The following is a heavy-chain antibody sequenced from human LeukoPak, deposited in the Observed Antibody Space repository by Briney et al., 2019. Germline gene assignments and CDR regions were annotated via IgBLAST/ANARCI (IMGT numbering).Heavy chain of an antibody. Sequence: GASVKVSCKASGYTFTSYDINWVRQATGQGLEWMGWMNPNSGNTGYAQKFQERVTITRDMSTSTAYMELSSLRSEDTAVYYCAAGSSGSYWVYWGQGTLVTVSS. D-gene: IGHD1-26*01. J-gene: IGHJ4*02. CDR1: GYTFTSYD. CDR2: MNPNSGNT. V-gene: IGHV1-8*01. CDR3: AAGSSGSYWVY.